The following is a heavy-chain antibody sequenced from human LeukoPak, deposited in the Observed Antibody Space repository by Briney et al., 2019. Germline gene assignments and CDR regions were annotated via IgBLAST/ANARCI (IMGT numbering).Heavy chain of an antibody. D-gene: IGHD3-10*01. CDR1: GGSISSSSYY. V-gene: IGHV4-39*01. J-gene: IGHJ6*02. Sequence: SETLSLTCTVSGGSISSSSYYWGWIRPPPGKGLEWIGSIYYSGSTYYNPSLKSRVTISVDTSKNQFSLKLSSVTAADTAVYYCASQLYYYGSGSYYPVWGQGTTVTVSS. CDR3: ASQLYYYGSGSYYPV. CDR2: IYYSGST.